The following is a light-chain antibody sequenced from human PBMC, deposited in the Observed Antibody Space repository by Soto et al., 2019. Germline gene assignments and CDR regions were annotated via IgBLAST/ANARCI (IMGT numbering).Light chain of an antibody. Sequence: QSVLTQPPSVFGFPGPSVTICFTGTSSYVGGYNYVSWYQQHPGKAPKLMIYDVSKRPSGVPDRFSGSKSGNTASLTISGLQAEDEADYYCCSYAGSYTYVFGTGTRSPS. CDR2: DVS. J-gene: IGLJ1*01. CDR3: CSYAGSYTYV. CDR1: SSYVGGYNY. V-gene: IGLV2-11*01.